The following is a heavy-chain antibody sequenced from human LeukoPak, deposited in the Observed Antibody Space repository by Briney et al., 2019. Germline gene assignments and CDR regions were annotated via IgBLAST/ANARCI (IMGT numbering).Heavy chain of an antibody. Sequence: SETLSLTCTVSGGSISSYYWSWIRQPAGKGLEWIGRIYTSGSTNYNPSLKSRVTMSVDTSKNQFSLKLSSVTAADTAVYYCARDLSYYDGSGYDAFDIWGQGTMVTVSS. V-gene: IGHV4-4*07. J-gene: IGHJ3*02. CDR1: GGSISSYY. D-gene: IGHD3-22*01. CDR2: IYTSGST. CDR3: ARDLSYYDGSGYDAFDI.